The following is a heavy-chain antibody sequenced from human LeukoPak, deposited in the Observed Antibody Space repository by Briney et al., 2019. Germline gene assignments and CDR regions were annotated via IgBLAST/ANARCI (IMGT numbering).Heavy chain of an antibody. CDR1: GGTFSSYA. CDR2: IIPIFGTA. CDR3: AREQEAGGWFDP. V-gene: IGHV1-69*13. J-gene: IGHJ5*02. Sequence: ASVKVSCKASGGTFSSYAISWVRQAPGQGLEWMGGIIPIFGTANYAQKFQGRVTITADESTSTAYMELSSLRSEDTAVYYCAREQEAGGWFDPWGQGTLVTVSS.